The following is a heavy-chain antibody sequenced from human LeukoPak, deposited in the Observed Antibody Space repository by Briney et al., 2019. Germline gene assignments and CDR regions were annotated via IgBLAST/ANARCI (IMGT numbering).Heavy chain of an antibody. J-gene: IGHJ4*02. V-gene: IGHV4-34*01. Sequence: SSETLSLTCAVYGGSFSGYYWSWIRQPPGKGLEWIGEINHSGSTNYNPSLKSRVTITVGTSKIHFSLKLSSVTAADTAVYYCARAPRPPSYFDYWGQGTLVTVSS. CDR3: ARAPRPPSYFDY. CDR2: INHSGST. CDR1: GGSFSGYY.